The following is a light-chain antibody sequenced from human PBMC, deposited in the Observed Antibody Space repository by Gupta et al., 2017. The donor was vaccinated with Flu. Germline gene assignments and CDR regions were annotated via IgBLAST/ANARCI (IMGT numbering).Light chain of an antibody. Sequence: DIQMTQSPYTLSASVGDKVAITCRATQSISGWLVWYQQRPGKAPTVLIYEASTLEKGVPSRFSGSGSGTDFTLTITSLQPEDSATYYCQQYNSYPWTFGQGTKVEIK. J-gene: IGKJ1*01. CDR3: QQYNSYPWT. CDR1: QSISGW. V-gene: IGKV1-5*03. CDR2: EAS.